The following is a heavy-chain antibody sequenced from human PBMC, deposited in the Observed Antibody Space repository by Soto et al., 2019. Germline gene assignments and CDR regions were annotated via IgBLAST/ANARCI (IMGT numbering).Heavy chain of an antibody. V-gene: IGHV4-59*08. CDR2: IYYSGST. CDR1: GGSISSYY. J-gene: IGHJ6*03. D-gene: IGHD4-17*01. Sequence: SETLSLTCTVSGGSISSYYWSWIRQPPGKGLEWIGYIYYSGSTNYNPSLKSRVTISVDTSKNQFSLKLSSVTAADTAVYYCARGADYGDYDGVYYYYMDVWGKGTTVTVSS. CDR3: ARGADYGDYDGVYYYYMDV.